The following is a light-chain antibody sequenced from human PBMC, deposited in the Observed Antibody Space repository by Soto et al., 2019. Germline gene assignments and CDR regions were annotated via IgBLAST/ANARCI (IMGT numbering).Light chain of an antibody. CDR3: QQYHWAPDT. J-gene: IGKJ5*01. CDR2: GAS. Sequence: EIVLTQSPGTLSLSPGERATLSCRASQSVSSSYLAWYQQKPGQAPRLVIYGASNRAAGIPDRFSGSGSGTDFTLTVSRLEPEDFAVYYCQQYHWAPDTFGQGTRLEIK. CDR1: QSVSSSY. V-gene: IGKV3-20*01.